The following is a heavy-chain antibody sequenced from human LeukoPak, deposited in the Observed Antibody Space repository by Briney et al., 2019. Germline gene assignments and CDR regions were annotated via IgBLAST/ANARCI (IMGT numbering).Heavy chain of an antibody. J-gene: IGHJ4*02. Sequence: ASVKVSCKASGYTFTGYYMHWVRQAPGQGLEWMGWINPNSGGTNYAQKFQGRVTMTRNTSISTAYMELSSLRSEDTAVYYCARSEDYYDSSGIDYWGQGTLVTVSS. CDR2: INPNSGGT. CDR1: GYTFTGYY. D-gene: IGHD3-22*01. V-gene: IGHV1-2*02. CDR3: ARSEDYYDSSGIDY.